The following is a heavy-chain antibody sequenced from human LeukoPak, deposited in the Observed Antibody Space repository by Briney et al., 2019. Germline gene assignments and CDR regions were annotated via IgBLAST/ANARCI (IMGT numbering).Heavy chain of an antibody. Sequence: PSETLSLTCTVSGDSMNEYYWSWVRQPPGKGLEWIGYVFYTERTNYRPSLKTRVTISLDTSKNQFSMRLSSVTAADTAVYYCARYGYYAYDYWGQGNLVTVSS. CDR3: ARYGYYAYDY. CDR1: GDSMNEYY. J-gene: IGHJ4*02. D-gene: IGHD3-3*01. V-gene: IGHV4-59*01. CDR2: VFYTERT.